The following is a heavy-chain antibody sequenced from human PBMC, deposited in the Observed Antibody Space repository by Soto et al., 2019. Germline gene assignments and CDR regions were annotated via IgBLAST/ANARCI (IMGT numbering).Heavy chain of an antibody. CDR2: INPNSGGT. V-gene: IGHV1-2*04. CDR3: ARDQRRGYSRSPEYGMDV. D-gene: IGHD6-13*01. J-gene: IGHJ6*02. Sequence: GASVKVSCKASGYTFTGYYMHWVRQAPGQGLEWMGWINPNSGGTNYAQKFQGWVTMTRDTSISTAYMELSRLRSDDTAVYYCARDQRRGYSRSPEYGMDVWGQGNTVTVSS. CDR1: GYTFTGYY.